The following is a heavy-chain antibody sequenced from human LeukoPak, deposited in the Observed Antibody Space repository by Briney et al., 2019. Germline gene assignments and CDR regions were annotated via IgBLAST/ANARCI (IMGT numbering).Heavy chain of an antibody. V-gene: IGHV3-33*01. CDR3: ARDSHYYDSRWGFDY. Sequence: GGSLRLSCAASGFTFSSYGMHWVRQAPGKGLEWVAVIWYDGSNKYYADSVKGRFTISRDNSKNTLYLQMNSLRAEDTAVYYCARDSHYYDSRWGFDYWGQGTLVTVSS. J-gene: IGHJ4*02. CDR1: GFTFSSYG. CDR2: IWYDGSNK. D-gene: IGHD3-22*01.